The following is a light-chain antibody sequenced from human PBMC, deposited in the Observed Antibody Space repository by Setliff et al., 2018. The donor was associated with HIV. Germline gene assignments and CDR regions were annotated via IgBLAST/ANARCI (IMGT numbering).Light chain of an antibody. J-gene: IGLJ1*01. CDR2: LNSDGSH. CDR1: SGHSSYA. V-gene: IGLV4-69*01. CDR3: QTWGTGISV. Sequence: LVLTQSPSASASLGASVKLTCTLSSGHSSYAIAWHQQQPEKGPRYLMKLNSDGSHSKGDGIPDRFSGSSSGAERYLTISSLQSEDEADYYCQTWGTGISVFGTGTKVTVL.